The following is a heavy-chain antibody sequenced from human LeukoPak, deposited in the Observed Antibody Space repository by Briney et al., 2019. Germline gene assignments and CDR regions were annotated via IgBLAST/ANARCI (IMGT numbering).Heavy chain of an antibody. V-gene: IGHV3-33*01. CDR1: GFTFSNYD. CDR2: IWYDGSNK. Sequence: GGSLRLSCAASGFTFSNYDVHWVRQAPGKGLEWVAVIWYDGSNKYYVDSVKGRFTISRDISKNTLYLQMNSLSAEDTAVYYCARHDYNYGFDYWGQGTLVTVSS. CDR3: ARHDYNYGFDY. J-gene: IGHJ4*02. D-gene: IGHD5-24*01.